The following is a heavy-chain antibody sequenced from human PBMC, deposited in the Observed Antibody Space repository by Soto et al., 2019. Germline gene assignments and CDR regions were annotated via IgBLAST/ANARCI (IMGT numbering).Heavy chain of an antibody. CDR2: IIPIFGTA. CDR3: ARDLEKGSTGLTY. D-gene: IGHD3-9*01. Sequence: ASVKVSCKASGDTFSSYSISWVRQAPGQGLEWMGGIIPIFGTANYAQKFQGRVTITADASTSTAYMELSSLRSEDTAVYYCARDLEKGSTGLTYWAHGTMV. J-gene: IGHJ4*01. CDR1: GDTFSSYS. V-gene: IGHV1-69*13.